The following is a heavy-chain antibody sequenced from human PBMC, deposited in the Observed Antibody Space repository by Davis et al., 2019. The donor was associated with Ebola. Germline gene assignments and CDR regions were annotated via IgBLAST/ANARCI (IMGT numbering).Heavy chain of an antibody. J-gene: IGHJ5*02. CDR3: ARTRSGYLTVSPFDP. CDR1: GGSVIGYF. CDR2: VNHRGTT. V-gene: IGHV4-34*01. D-gene: IGHD3-3*01. Sequence: PSETLSLTCGVSGGSVIGYFWSWIRQSPGKGLEWIGEVNHRGTTNYNPSLKSRVTIAVDTSKNQFSLTVNSLTVADTAIYFCARTRSGYLTVSPFDPWDQGALVAVSS.